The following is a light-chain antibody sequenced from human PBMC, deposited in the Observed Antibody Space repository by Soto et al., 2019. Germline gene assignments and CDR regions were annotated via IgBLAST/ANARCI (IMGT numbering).Light chain of an antibody. CDR3: QEHASI. V-gene: IGKV3-20*01. Sequence: EIVLTQSPGTLSLSPGERATLSCRASQSVSSNNLAWYQQKPGQPPTLLIYDASTRATGIPDRFSGSGSGTDFTLTISRLEPEDFAVYYCQEHASIFGQGTRLEIK. J-gene: IGKJ5*01. CDR2: DAS. CDR1: QSVSSNN.